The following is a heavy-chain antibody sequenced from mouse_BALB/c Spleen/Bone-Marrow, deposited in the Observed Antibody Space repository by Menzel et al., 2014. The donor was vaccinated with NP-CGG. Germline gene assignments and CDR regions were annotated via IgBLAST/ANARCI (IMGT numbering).Heavy chain of an antibody. CDR2: ISNGGGST. J-gene: IGHJ3*01. CDR1: GFTFGDYY. Sequence: EVQVVESGGGLVQPGGSLKLSCATSGFTFGDYYMYWVRQTPEKRLEWVAYISNGGGSTYYPDTVKGRFTISRDNAKNTLYLQMSRLKSEDTAMYYCARGLYYRPFAYWGQGTLVTVSA. V-gene: IGHV5-12*02. D-gene: IGHD2-14*01. CDR3: ARGLYYRPFAY.